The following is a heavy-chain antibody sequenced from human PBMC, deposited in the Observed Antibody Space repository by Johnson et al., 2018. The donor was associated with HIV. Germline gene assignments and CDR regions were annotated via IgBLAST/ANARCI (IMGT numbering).Heavy chain of an antibody. D-gene: IGHD3-22*01. V-gene: IGHV3-30-3*01. J-gene: IGHJ3*02. CDR3: ARVCYYDSSGYVDAFDI. CDR2: ISYDGSTN. CDR1: GFTFSSYA. Sequence: VQLVESGGGVVQPGRSLRLSCAASGFTFSSYAMHWVRQAPGKGLEWVAVISYDGSTNYYADSVKGRFTISRDNSKNTLYLQMNSLRAEDTAVYYCARVCYYDSSGYVDAFDIWGQGTMVTVSS.